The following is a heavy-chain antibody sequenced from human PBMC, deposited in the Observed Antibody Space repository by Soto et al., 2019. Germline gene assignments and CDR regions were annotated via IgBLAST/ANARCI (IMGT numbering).Heavy chain of an antibody. Sequence: AETLSLTCTVSGYSISSGSYWGLVRQPRGKGPEWIASIYHGGTTFYNPSLKSRITISVDTSNNQFSLKLTSVTAADTAVYYCARVHVMVVAGSTFDYWGHGTLVTVSS. D-gene: IGHD6-19*01. V-gene: IGHV4-38-2*02. CDR2: IYHGGTT. CDR1: GYSISSGSY. CDR3: ARVHVMVVAGSTFDY. J-gene: IGHJ4*01.